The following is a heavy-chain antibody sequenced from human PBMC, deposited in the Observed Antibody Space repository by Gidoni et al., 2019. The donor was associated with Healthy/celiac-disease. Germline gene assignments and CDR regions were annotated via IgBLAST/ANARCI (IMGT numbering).Heavy chain of an antibody. V-gene: IGHV4-59*01. Sequence: QVQLQESGPGLVKPSETLSLTCTVSGGSINSYYWSWIRQPPGKGLEWIGYIYYSGSTNYSPSLKSRVTISVDTSKNQFSLKLSSVTAADTAVYYCARSEGAVGIPYYFDYWGQGTLVTVSS. CDR1: GGSINSYY. CDR2: IYYSGST. CDR3: ARSEGAVGIPYYFDY. J-gene: IGHJ4*02. D-gene: IGHD6-19*01.